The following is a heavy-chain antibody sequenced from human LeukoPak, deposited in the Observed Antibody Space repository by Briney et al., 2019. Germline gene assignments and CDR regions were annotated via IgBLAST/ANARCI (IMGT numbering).Heavy chain of an antibody. V-gene: IGHV4-38-2*02. D-gene: IGHD1-7*01. Sequence: PSETLSLTCTVSGYSISSGYYWGWIRQPPGKGLEWIGSIYQSGSTNYNPSLKSRVTISVDTSKNQFSLKLSSVTAADTAVYYCARGNYRPLDAFDIWGQGTMVTVSS. CDR3: ARGNYRPLDAFDI. CDR2: IYQSGST. CDR1: GYSISSGYY. J-gene: IGHJ3*02.